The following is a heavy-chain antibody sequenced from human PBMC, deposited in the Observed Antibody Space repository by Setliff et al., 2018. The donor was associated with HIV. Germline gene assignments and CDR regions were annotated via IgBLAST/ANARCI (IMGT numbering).Heavy chain of an antibody. CDR3: VRRAAAAEVFDY. CDR1: GYTFSRYA. V-gene: IGHV1-3*01. Sequence: GGSVKVSCKASGYTFSRYAMHWVRQAPGQRLEWMGWINAGNGNTKYSQKFQGRVSIARDTSASTAYMELSSLGSEDTAVYYCVRRAAAAEVFDYWGQGTLVTVSS. D-gene: IGHD2-2*01. CDR2: INAGNGNT. J-gene: IGHJ4*02.